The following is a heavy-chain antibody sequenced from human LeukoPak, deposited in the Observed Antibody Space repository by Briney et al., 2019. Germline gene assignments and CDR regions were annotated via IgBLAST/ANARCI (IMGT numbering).Heavy chain of an antibody. D-gene: IGHD2-2*01. CDR2: VYSSETT. Sequence: SETLSLTCSVSGGSISSSSYYWAWIRQPPGKGLEWIGSVYSSETTYSNPSLNSRVTISVDTSKNQFSLKLTSVTAADTSVYYCARLSCSSTTCYFPDGFDIWRQGTMVTVSS. CDR1: GGSISSSSYY. V-gene: IGHV4-39*01. CDR3: ARLSCSSTTCYFPDGFDI. J-gene: IGHJ3*02.